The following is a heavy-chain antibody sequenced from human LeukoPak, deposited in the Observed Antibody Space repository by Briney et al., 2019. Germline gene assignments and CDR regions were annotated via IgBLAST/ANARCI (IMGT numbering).Heavy chain of an antibody. J-gene: IGHJ4*02. CDR1: GFSISSGHY. D-gene: IGHD3-10*01. V-gene: IGHV4-38-2*02. Sequence: SETLSLTCSVSGFSISSGHYWGWIRQPPGRGLEWIGNIYLNGHANYNPSLKSRVTISVDTSKNQFSLKLSSVTAADTAVYYCARGRRYYGSGTTGDYWGQGTLVTVSS. CDR2: IYLNGHA. CDR3: ARGRRYYGSGTTGDY.